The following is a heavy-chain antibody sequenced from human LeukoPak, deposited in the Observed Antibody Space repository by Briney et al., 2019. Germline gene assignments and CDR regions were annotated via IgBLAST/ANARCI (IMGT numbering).Heavy chain of an antibody. CDR3: ARDSVSGYDYYYYGMDA. J-gene: IGHJ6*02. Sequence: ASVKVSCKASGYTFTSYGISWVRQAPGQGLEWMGWISAYNGNTNYAQKLQGRVTMTTDTSTSTAYMELRSLRSDDTAVYYCARDSVSGYDYYYYGMDAWGQGTTVTVSS. D-gene: IGHD5-12*01. CDR2: ISAYNGNT. V-gene: IGHV1-18*01. CDR1: GYTFTSYG.